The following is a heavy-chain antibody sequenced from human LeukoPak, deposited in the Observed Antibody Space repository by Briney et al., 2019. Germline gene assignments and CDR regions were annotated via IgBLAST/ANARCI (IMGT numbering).Heavy chain of an antibody. CDR1: GFIFSTYA. CDR2: TSYDGSTN. D-gene: IGHD4-11*01. V-gene: IGHV3-30*04. J-gene: IGHJ3*02. Sequence: GGSLRLSCAASGFIFSTYAMHWVRQPPGKGLDWVAVTSYDGSTNYYSDSVQGRFTISRDNSKNTLFLQMNSLRDEDTTVYYCARAPNDYTDYSDAFNIWGQGTMVTVS. CDR3: ARAPNDYTDYSDAFNI.